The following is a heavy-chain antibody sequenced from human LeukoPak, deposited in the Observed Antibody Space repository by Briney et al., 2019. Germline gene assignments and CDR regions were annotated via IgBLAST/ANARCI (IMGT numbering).Heavy chain of an antibody. V-gene: IGHV3-30*03. Sequence: PGRSLRLSCGASGFTFRSYGMHWVRQAPGKGLEWVAAISYDGSNKFYADSVKGRFTISRDNSKNTLYLQKNRWKTEVTAVYYFARDRANDYFDYWGQGTLVTVSS. D-gene: IGHD3-10*01. J-gene: IGHJ4*02. CDR1: GFTFRSYG. CDR3: ARDRANDYFDY. CDR2: ISYDGSNK.